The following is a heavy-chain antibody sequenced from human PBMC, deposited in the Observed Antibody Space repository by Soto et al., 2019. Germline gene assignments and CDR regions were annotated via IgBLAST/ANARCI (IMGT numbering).Heavy chain of an antibody. CDR1: GSSCSTNNW. CDR2: IVQSGST. D-gene: IGHD3-22*01. J-gene: IGHJ4*02. CDR3: ARGRNYYDSSGYQAIFVY. Sequence: PSETLYLTCAVSGSSCSTNNWCGGFRQSPGKGPEWMGEIVQSGSTNYNQSLKSRVTISIDKSNNHFSLKLSSVTAADTAVYYCARGRNYYDSSGYQAIFVYWGQGTLVTGS. V-gene: IGHV4-4*02.